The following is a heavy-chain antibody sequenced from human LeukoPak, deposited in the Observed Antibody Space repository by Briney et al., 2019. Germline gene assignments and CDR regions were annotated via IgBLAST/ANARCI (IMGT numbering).Heavy chain of an antibody. CDR1: GITFSNYY. CDR3: ARVYSGATYYFDY. D-gene: IGHD1-26*01. CDR2: IIQDGSVT. J-gene: IGHJ4*02. V-gene: IGHV3-74*01. Sequence: QRGGSLRLSCVTSGITFSNYYMHWVRQVPGEGLVWVSHIIQDGSVTSYADSVKGRFTISRDNAKNTVYLQMNSLRAEDTAVYYCARVYSGATYYFDYWGQGTLVTVSS.